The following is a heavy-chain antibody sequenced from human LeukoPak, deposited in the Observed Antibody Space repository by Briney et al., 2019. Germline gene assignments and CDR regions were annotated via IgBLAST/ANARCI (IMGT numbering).Heavy chain of an antibody. J-gene: IGHJ4*02. Sequence: GGSLRLSCAASGFTFSKHGMHWVRQAPGKGLEWVAFIRNDGSNSYYVDSVKGRFTISRDNSKNTVDLQMNRLRAEDTAIYYCSKDINSHCRGDCSDYWGQGTLVIVSS. CDR1: GFTFSKHG. V-gene: IGHV3-30*02. D-gene: IGHD2-15*01. CDR3: SKDINSHCRGDCSDY. CDR2: IRNDGSNS.